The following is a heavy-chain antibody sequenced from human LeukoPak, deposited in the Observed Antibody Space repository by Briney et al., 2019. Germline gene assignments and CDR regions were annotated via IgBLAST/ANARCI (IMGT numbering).Heavy chain of an antibody. CDR1: GYTFTSYG. CDR2: INPNSGGT. D-gene: IGHD3-3*01. CDR3: ARMGIFAFDI. V-gene: IGHV1-2*02. Sequence: GASVKVSCKTSGYTFTSYGISWVRQAPGRGLEWMGWINPNSGGTNYAQKFQGRVTMTRDTSISTAYMELSRLRSDDTAVYYCARMGIFAFDIWGQGTMVTVSS. J-gene: IGHJ3*02.